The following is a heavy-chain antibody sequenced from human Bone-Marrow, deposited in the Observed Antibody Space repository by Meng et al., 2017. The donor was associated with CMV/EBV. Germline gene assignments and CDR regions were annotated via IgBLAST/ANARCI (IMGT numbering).Heavy chain of an antibody. CDR1: GGSISSYY. D-gene: IGHD1-26*01. V-gene: IGHV4-59*01. CDR3: ARTRNEWELWVGFDY. Sequence: SETLSLTCTVSGGSISSYYWSWIRQPPGKGLEWIGYIYYSGSTNYNPSLKSRVTISVDTSKNQFSLKLSSVTAADTAVYYCARTRNEWELWVGFDYWGQGPLVTVSS. CDR2: IYYSGST. J-gene: IGHJ4*02.